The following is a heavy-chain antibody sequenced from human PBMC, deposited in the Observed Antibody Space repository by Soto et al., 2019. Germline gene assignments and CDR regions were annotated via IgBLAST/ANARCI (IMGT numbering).Heavy chain of an antibody. CDR1: GFTFSSYT. CDR3: ERYLYTDRIAVDVC. J-gene: IGHJ4*02. D-gene: IGHD6-19*01. V-gene: IGHV3-64*01. Sequence: EVQLVESGGGWVQPGGSLRLSCAASGFTFSSYTMHWVRKAPGKGLEYVSAISSNGGSTYYANSVKGRFTISRDNSKNTLYLQMGSLRAEDMAVYYCERYLYTDRIAVDVCWGQGTLFPVS. CDR2: ISSNGGST.